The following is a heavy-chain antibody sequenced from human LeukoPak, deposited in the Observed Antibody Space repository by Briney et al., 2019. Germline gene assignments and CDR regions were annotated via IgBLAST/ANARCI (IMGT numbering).Heavy chain of an antibody. Sequence: GGSLRLSCAASGFSFSNFWMAWVRQRPGEGLEWVANMKPDASHISYVDSVEGRFTISRDNTKNSLYLQMDSLRAEDTAVYYCVRDSRTYGYFWGRGTLVTVSS. CDR1: GFSFSNFW. D-gene: IGHD3-10*01. CDR2: MKPDASHI. V-gene: IGHV3-7*01. CDR3: VRDSRTYGYF. J-gene: IGHJ4*02.